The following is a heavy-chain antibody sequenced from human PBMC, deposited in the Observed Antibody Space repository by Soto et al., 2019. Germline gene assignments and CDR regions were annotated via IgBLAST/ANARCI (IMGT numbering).Heavy chain of an antibody. CDR2: IYYSGST. Sequence: PSETLSLTCTVSGGSISSYYWSWIRQPPGRGLEWIGYIYYSGSTYYNPSLRSRVTISLDTSKNQFSLKLSSVTAADTAVYYCATAFSDSTGYYDSWGQGTLVTVSS. V-gene: IGHV4-59*01. CDR3: ATAFSDSTGYYDS. J-gene: IGHJ4*02. D-gene: IGHD3-22*01. CDR1: GGSISSYY.